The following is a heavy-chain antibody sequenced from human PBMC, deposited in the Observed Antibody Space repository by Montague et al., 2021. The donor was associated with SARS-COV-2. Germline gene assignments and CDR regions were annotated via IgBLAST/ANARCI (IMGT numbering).Heavy chain of an antibody. CDR2: IYYSGXT. V-gene: IGHV4-39*01. J-gene: IGHJ4*02. CDR3: ARLRYYGGNSGFQGLVDY. D-gene: IGHD4-23*01. Sequence: SETLSLTCIVSGGSISSSSYYWGWIRQPPGKGLEWIGTIYYSGXTXYXXXXKXRVTISVDTSKNQFSLKLSSVTAADTAVYYCARLRYYGGNSGFQGLVDYWGQGILVTVSS. CDR1: GGSISSSSYY.